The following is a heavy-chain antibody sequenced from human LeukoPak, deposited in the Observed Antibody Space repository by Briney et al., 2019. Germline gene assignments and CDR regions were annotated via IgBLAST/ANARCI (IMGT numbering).Heavy chain of an antibody. J-gene: IGHJ6*04. CDR1: GGTFSGYA. CDR2: IIPIFGTA. D-gene: IGHD3-10*01. Sequence: GASVKVSCKASGGTFSGYAISWVRQAPGQGLEWMGGIIPIFGTANYAQKFQGRVTITADKSTSTAYMELSSLRSEDTAVYYCARESYGSGNCMDVWGRGTTVTVSS. CDR3: ARESYGSGNCMDV. V-gene: IGHV1-69*06.